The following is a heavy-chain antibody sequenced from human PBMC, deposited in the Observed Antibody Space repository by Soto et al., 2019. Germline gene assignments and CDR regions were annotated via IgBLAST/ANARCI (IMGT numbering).Heavy chain of an antibody. CDR3: ARQARPHYYYYDMDV. J-gene: IGHJ6*02. V-gene: IGHV5-51*01. Sequence: PGESLKISCQGSGYSFTNYWIGWVRQMPGKGLEWMGIIYPDDSDTKYSPSFQGQVTISPDKSISTAYLQRSNLKASDTAMYYCARQARPHYYYYDMDVWGQGTTVTVSS. CDR2: IYPDDSDT. CDR1: GYSFTNYW.